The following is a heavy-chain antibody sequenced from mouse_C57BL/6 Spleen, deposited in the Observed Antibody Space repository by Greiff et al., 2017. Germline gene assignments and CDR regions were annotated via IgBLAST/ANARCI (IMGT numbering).Heavy chain of an antibody. Sequence: QVQLQQSGPELVKPGASVKISCKASGYSFTSYYIHWVKQRPGQGLEWIGWIYPGSGNTKYNEKFKGKATLTADTSSSTAYMQLSSLTSEDSAVYYCARGTDYSTFAYWGQGTLVTVSA. CDR1: GYSFTSYY. D-gene: IGHD2-5*01. CDR3: ARGTDYSTFAY. J-gene: IGHJ3*01. CDR2: IYPGSGNT. V-gene: IGHV1-66*01.